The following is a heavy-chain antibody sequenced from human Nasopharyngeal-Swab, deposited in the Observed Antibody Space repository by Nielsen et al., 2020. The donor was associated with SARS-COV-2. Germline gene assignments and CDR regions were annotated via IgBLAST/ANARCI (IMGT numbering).Heavy chain of an antibody. J-gene: IGHJ4*02. Sequence: SETLSLTCTVSGGSISSSSYYWGWIRQPPGKGLEWIGSIYYSGSTYYNPSLKSRVTISVDTSKNQFSLKLSSVTAADTAVYYCARLGVHDSSGWRQVDYWGQGTLVTVSS. CDR1: GGSISSSSYY. CDR3: ARLGVHDSSGWRQVDY. CDR2: IYYSGST. D-gene: IGHD3-22*01. V-gene: IGHV4-39*01.